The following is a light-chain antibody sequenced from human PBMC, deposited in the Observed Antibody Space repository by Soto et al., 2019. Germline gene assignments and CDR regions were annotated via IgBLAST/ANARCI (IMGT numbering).Light chain of an antibody. V-gene: IGKV3-20*01. CDR3: QQYGSSPWT. J-gene: IGKJ1*01. Sequence: EIVLTQSPGTLSLSPGEGATLSCGASQSVSSSYLAWYQLKPGQAPRLLIYGASSRATGIPDRFSGSGSGTDFTLTISRLEPEDFAVYYCQQYGSSPWTFGQGTKVEIK. CDR2: GAS. CDR1: QSVSSSY.